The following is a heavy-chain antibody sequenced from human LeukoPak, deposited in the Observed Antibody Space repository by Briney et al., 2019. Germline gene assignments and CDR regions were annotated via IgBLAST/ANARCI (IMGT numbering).Heavy chain of an antibody. J-gene: IGHJ4*02. Sequence: SETLSLTCTVSGGSISSYYWSWIRQPPGKGLEWVGYIYYSGSTNYNPSLKSRVTISVDTSKNQFSLKLSSVTAADTAVYYCASYSGSFDYWGQGTLVTVSS. CDR1: GGSISSYY. CDR3: ASYSGSFDY. CDR2: IYYSGST. V-gene: IGHV4-59*01. D-gene: IGHD2-21*01.